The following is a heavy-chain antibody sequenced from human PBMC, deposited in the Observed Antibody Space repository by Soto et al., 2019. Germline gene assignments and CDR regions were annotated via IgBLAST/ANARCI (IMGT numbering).Heavy chain of an antibody. V-gene: IGHV4-31*03. Sequence: SETLSLTCTVSGGSFSSGGYYWSWIRQLPGKGLEWIGYIYYSGSTYYNPSLKSRFTISLDTSKNQFSLKLSSVTAADTAVYYCARATSFSGHHGYWGQGTLVTVCS. J-gene: IGHJ4*02. CDR2: IYYSGST. D-gene: IGHD2-8*02. CDR1: GGSFSSGGYY. CDR3: ARATSFSGHHGY.